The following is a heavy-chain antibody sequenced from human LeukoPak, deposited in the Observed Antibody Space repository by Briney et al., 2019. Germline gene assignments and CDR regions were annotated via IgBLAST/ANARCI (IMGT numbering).Heavy chain of an antibody. CDR3: AREPIVVVPAAKYYFDY. D-gene: IGHD2-2*01. V-gene: IGHV1-69*05. J-gene: IGHJ4*02. CDR2: IIPIFGTA. Sequence: GASVKVSCKASGYTFTSYGISWVRQAPGQGLEWMGGIIPIFGTANYAQKFQGRVTITTDESTSTAYMELSSLRSEDTAVYYCAREPIVVVPAAKYYFDYWGQGTLVTVSS. CDR1: GYTFTSYG.